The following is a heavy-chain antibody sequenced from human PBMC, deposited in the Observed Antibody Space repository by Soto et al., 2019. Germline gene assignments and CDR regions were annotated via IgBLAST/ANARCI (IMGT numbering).Heavy chain of an antibody. Sequence: QLLQSGGGLVQPGGSLTLSCAASGFTFGTTDMSWVRQAPGEGLEWVSTIDGSGGITYYADSVKGRFTISRDNSRNTGLLQNKNPRGDQNAPYFFVKKSGRVNTWGQGALVTVSS. CDR2: IDGSGGIT. CDR3: VKKSGRVNT. J-gene: IGHJ5*02. CDR1: GFTFGTTD. V-gene: IGHV3-23*01.